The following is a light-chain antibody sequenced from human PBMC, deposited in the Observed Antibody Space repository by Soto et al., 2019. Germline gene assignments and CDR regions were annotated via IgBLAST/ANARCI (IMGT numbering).Light chain of an antibody. J-gene: IGLJ2*01. CDR1: NSAIGGYNY. Sequence: QSALTQPASVSGSPGQSITISCAGTNSAIGGYNYVSWYQQHPGKAPKLMIYDVSNRPSGVSYRFSGSKSGNTASLTISGLQAEDEADYYCSSYTSRSTLGVFGGGTKLTVL. CDR3: SSYTSRSTLGV. CDR2: DVS. V-gene: IGLV2-14*03.